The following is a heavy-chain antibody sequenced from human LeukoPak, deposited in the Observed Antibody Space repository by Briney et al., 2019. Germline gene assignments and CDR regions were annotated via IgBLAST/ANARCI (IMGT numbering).Heavy chain of an antibody. V-gene: IGHV3-23*01. J-gene: IGHJ4*02. CDR1: GFTFSSNT. D-gene: IGHD3-9*01. CDR3: AKVLAPENYDVLTGYFIFDY. CDR2: IDGSGVTA. Sequence: GGSLRLSCAASGFTFSSNTMSWVRQAPGKGLAWVSAIDGSGVTAFYADSVKGRFTISRDNSKNTLFLQMNSLRAEDTAIYYCAKVLAPENYDVLTGYFIFDYWGQGTLVTVSS.